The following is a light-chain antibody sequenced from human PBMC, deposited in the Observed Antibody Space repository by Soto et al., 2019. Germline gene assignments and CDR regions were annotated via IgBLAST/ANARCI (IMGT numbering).Light chain of an antibody. V-gene: IGLV2-14*01. CDR1: SSDIGAFNY. Sequence: QSALTQPASVSGSPGQSITISCTGSSSDIGAFNYVAWYQQHPGKAPKLIIHGVTNRPSGVSSRFSGSKSDYTASLTISGLQAEDEADYYCSSYAGSTNLIFGGGTKLTVL. CDR2: GVT. CDR3: SSYAGSTNLI. J-gene: IGLJ2*01.